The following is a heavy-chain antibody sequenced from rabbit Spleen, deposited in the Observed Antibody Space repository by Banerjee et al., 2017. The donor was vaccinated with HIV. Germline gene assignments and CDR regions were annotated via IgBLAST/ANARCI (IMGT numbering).Heavy chain of an antibody. CDR1: GFDFSANY. J-gene: IGHJ4*01. CDR2: IWNDAGYT. D-gene: IGHD1-1*01. CDR3: VRDKASTSGDYGPYYFDL. Sequence: QEQLVESGGGLVQPEGSLTLTCKASGFDFSANYFMCWIRQAPREGLELIACIWNDAGYTAYASWAKGRFTITRSTSLKTVDLQMTSLTAADTATYFCVRDKASTSGDYGPYYFDLWGQGTLVT. V-gene: IGHV1S47*01.